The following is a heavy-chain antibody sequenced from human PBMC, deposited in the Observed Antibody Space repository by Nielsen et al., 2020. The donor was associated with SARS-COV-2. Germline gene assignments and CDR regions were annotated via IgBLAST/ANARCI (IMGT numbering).Heavy chain of an antibody. CDR2: IKQDGSEK. V-gene: IGHV3-7*03. CDR3: ARDSLAAAGRYYYYGMDV. Sequence: GGSLRLSCAASGFTFSIYWMSWVRQAPGKGLEWVANIKQDGSEKYYVDSVKGRFTISRDNAKNSLYLQMNSLRAEDTAVYYCARDSLAAAGRYYYYGMDVWGQGTTVTVSS. J-gene: IGHJ6*02. CDR1: GFTFSIYW. D-gene: IGHD6-13*01.